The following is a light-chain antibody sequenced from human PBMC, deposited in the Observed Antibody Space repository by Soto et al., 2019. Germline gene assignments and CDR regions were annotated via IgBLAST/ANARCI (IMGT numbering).Light chain of an antibody. J-gene: IGKJ4*01. CDR3: QQRSAWPLT. CDR1: QNITRF. CDR2: DTS. Sequence: EVVLTQSPATQSLSPGERATLSCRASQNITRFLAWYQHAPGQAPRLLIYDTSIRATGIPARFSGSGSGTDFTLTISSLQYEDFAIYYCQQRSAWPLTFGGGTKVDIK. V-gene: IGKV3-11*01.